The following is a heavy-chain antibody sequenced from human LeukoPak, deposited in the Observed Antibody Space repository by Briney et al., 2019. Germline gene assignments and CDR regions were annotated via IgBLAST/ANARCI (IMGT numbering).Heavy chain of an antibody. J-gene: IGHJ4*02. CDR1: GFTVRSNY. CDR3: ARDRTGNDY. Sequence: GGSLRLSCVASGFTVRSNYMNWVRQAPGKGLEWVSVIYSGGNSFYADSVKGRFTISRDNSKNTLYLQMNSLRAEDTAVYYCARDRTGNDYWGQGALVTVSS. D-gene: IGHD1-1*01. V-gene: IGHV3-53*01. CDR2: IYSGGNS.